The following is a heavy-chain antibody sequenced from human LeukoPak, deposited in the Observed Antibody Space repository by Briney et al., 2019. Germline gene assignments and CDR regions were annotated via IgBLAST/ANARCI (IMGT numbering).Heavy chain of an antibody. CDR1: GYTFTSYY. J-gene: IGHJ4*02. D-gene: IGHD5-24*01. Sequence: ASVKVSCKASGYTFTSYYMYWVRQAPGQGLEWMGIINPSGGSTNYAQKFQGRVTVTRDTSTSTAYMELSSLRSEDTAVYYCASTADGYNYLYYFDYWGQGTLVTVSS. V-gene: IGHV1-46*01. CDR3: ASTADGYNYLYYFDY. CDR2: INPSGGST.